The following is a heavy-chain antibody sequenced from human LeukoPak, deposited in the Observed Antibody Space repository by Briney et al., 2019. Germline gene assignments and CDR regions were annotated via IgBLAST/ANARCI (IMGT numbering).Heavy chain of an antibody. CDR1: GGSISSSSYY. J-gene: IGHJ4*02. Sequence: PSETLSLTCTVSGGSISSSSYYWGWIRQPPGKGLEWIGSIYYSGSTYYNPSLKSRVTISVDTSKNQFSLKLSSVTAADTAVYYCARVRVAYDRGGYGAQEPLVTVPS. V-gene: IGHV4-39*07. CDR2: IYYSGST. D-gene: IGHD3-9*01. CDR3: ARVRVAYDRGGY.